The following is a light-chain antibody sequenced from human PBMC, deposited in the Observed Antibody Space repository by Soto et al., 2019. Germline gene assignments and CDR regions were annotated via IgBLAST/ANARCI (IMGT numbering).Light chain of an antibody. J-gene: IGLJ3*02. Sequence: QSVLTQPPSASGTPGQRVTISCSGSSSNIGSNYVYWYQQLPGTAPKLLIYRNNQRPSGVPDQFSGSKSGTSASRAISGLRSEDEADYYCAAWDDRLGGRVFGGGTKLTGL. CDR1: SSNIGSNY. CDR3: AAWDDRLGGRV. V-gene: IGLV1-47*01. CDR2: RNN.